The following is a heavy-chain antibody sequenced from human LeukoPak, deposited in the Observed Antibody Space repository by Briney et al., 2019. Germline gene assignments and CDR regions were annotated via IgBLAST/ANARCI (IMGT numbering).Heavy chain of an antibody. CDR3: ARTAVGYYFDY. CDR1: GFTFSDYY. J-gene: IGHJ4*02. V-gene: IGHV3-11*03. Sequence: GGSLRLSCAASGFTFSDYYMSWIRQAPGKGLEWVSYISSSSSYTNYADSVKGRFTISRDNAENSLYLQMNSLRAEDTAVYYCARTAVGYYFDYWGQGTLVTVSS. D-gene: IGHD3-16*01. CDR2: ISSSSSYT.